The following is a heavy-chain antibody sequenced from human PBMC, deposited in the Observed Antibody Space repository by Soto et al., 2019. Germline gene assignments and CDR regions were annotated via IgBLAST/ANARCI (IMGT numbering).Heavy chain of an antibody. CDR3: ARAREPDFSLRPVDY. D-gene: IGHD4-17*01. J-gene: IGHJ4*02. CDR1: GFTFSDYY. CDR2: ISNSGTTR. Sequence: QVQLVESGGGLVEPGGSLRLSCVASGFTFSDYYMSWIRQAPGKGLEYVSYISNSGTTRYYADSGTGRFTISRDNANNSLFLQLNSLRVEDTAMYYCARAREPDFSLRPVDYWGQATLVTVSS. V-gene: IGHV3-11*01.